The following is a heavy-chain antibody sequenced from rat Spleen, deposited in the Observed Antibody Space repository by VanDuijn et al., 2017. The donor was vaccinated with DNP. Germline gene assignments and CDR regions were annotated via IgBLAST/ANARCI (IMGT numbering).Heavy chain of an antibody. J-gene: IGHJ2*01. V-gene: IGHV5-29*01. CDR3: ARGGFFTVATLDY. Sequence: EVQMVESDGGLVQPGRSLKLSCAASGFTFSDYYMAWVRQAPTKGLEWVATISYDGSSTYYRDSVKGRFTISRDNAKSTLYLQMDSLRSEDTATYYCARGGFFTVATLDYWGQGVMVTVSS. CDR2: ISYDGSST. D-gene: IGHD1-8*01. CDR1: GFTFSDYY.